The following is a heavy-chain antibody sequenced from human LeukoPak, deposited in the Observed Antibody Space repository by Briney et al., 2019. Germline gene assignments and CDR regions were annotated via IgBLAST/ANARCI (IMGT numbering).Heavy chain of an antibody. D-gene: IGHD1-26*01. CDR1: GGSISSYY. J-gene: IGHJ3*02. V-gene: IGHV4-59*01. CDR2: IYYSGST. Sequence: SETLSLTCTVSGGSISSYYWSWIRQPPGKGLEWIGYIYYSGSTNYNPSLKSRVTISVDTSKNQFSLKLSSVTAADTAVYYCARDRVGATMRAFDIWGQGTMVTVSS. CDR3: ARDRVGATMRAFDI.